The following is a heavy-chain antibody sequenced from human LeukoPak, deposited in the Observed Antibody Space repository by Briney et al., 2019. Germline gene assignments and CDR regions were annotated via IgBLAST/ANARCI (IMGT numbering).Heavy chain of an antibody. CDR2: ISYDGSNK. Sequence: GGSLRLSCAASGFTFSSYAMHWVRQAPGKGLEWVAVISYDGSNKYYADSVKGRFAISRDNSKNTLYLQVNSLRAEDTAVYYCARDGNSGSYFDYWGQGTLVTVSS. J-gene: IGHJ4*02. CDR1: GFTFSSYA. V-gene: IGHV3-30*09. D-gene: IGHD1-26*01. CDR3: ARDGNSGSYFDY.